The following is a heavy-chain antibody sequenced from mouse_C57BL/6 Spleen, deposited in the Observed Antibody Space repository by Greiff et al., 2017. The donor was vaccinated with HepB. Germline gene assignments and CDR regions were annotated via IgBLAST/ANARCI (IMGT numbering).Heavy chain of an antibody. CDR2: IDPETGGT. J-gene: IGHJ2*01. CDR3: TRHRRRQLRSKDYFDY. Sequence: QVQLQQSGAELVRPGASVTLSCKASGYTFTDYEMHWVKQTPVHGLEWIGAIDPETGGTAYNQKFKGKAILTADKSSSTAYMELRSLTSEDSAVYYCTRHRRRQLRSKDYFDYWGQGTTLTVSS. D-gene: IGHD3-2*02. CDR1: GYTFTDYE. V-gene: IGHV1-15*01.